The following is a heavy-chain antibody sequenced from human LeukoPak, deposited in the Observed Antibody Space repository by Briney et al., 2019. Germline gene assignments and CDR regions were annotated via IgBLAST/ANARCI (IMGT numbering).Heavy chain of an antibody. CDR1: GFSISSRYY. D-gene: IGHD5-18*01. Sequence: SETLSLACAVSGFSISSRYYWAWIRQPPGKGLEWIGSIYHSGSTYYNPSLKSRVTISLDTSKNHFSLELTSVTAADTEPYSRRRGLMCGYKCSAAPLWYFDLWGRGTLVTVSS. J-gene: IGHJ2*01. V-gene: IGHV4-38-2*01. CDR3: RRGLMCGYKCSAAPLWYFDL. CDR2: IYHSGST.